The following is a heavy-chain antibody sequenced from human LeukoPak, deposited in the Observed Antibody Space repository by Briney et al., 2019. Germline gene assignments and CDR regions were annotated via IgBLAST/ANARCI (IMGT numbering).Heavy chain of an antibody. Sequence: GGSLRLSCAASGLTFSSYSMNWVRQAPGKGLEWASSISSSSSYIYYADPVKGRFTISRDNAKNSLYLQMNSLRAEDTAVYYCARLCSGGSCYSATLDYWGQGTLVTVSS. CDR3: ARLCSGGSCYSATLDY. CDR2: ISSSSSYI. CDR1: GLTFSSYS. D-gene: IGHD2-15*01. V-gene: IGHV3-21*01. J-gene: IGHJ4*02.